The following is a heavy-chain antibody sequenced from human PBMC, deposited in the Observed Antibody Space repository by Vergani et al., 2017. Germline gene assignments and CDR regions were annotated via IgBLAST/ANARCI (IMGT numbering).Heavy chain of an antibody. D-gene: IGHD1-26*01. J-gene: IGHJ6*03. Sequence: QVQLVESGGGVVQPGGSLRLSCAASGFTFSSYGMHWVRQAPGKGLEWVAFIRYDGSNKYYADSVKGRFTISRDNSKNTLYLQMNSLRAEDADVYYCAKDGTLRELPYTYYYYMDVWGKGTTVTVSS. CDR2: IRYDGSNK. V-gene: IGHV3-30*02. CDR1: GFTFSSYG. CDR3: AKDGTLRELPYTYYYYMDV.